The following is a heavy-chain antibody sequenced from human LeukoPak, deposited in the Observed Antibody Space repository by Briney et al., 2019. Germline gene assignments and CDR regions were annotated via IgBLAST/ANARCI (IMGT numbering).Heavy chain of an antibody. V-gene: IGHV4-39*01. J-gene: IGHJ5*02. CDR2: NYYSGST. CDR3: ARNLTTVVTPGAKYNYFDP. Sequence: SETLSLTCTGSGGSISSSSYYWDWIRQPPGKGLELIGTNYYSGSTYYNPSLKSRVTISVDTSKNQFSLKLTSVTAADTDVYYCARNLTTVVTPGAKYNYFDPWGQGTLVTVSS. D-gene: IGHD4-23*01. CDR1: GGSISSSSYY.